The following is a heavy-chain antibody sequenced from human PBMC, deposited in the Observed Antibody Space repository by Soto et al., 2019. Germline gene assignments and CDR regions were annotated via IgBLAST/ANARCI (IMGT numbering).Heavy chain of an antibody. J-gene: IGHJ4*02. CDR3: ARDRGRSSRGEYYFDY. CDR2: IYSGGST. V-gene: IGHV3-66*01. CDR1: GFTVSSNY. Sequence: EVQLVESGGGLDQPGGSLRLSCAASGFTVSSNYMSWVRQAPGKGLEWVSVIYSGGSTYYADSVKGRFTISRDNSKNTLYLQMNSLRAEDTAVYYCARDRGRSSRGEYYFDYWGQGTLVTVSS. D-gene: IGHD6-13*01.